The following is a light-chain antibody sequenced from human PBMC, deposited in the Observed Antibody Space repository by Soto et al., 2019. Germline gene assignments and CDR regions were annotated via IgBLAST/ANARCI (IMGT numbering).Light chain of an antibody. V-gene: IGKV3-20*01. J-gene: IGKJ1*01. CDR2: GAS. Sequence: EIVLTLCPRAGSLSPGERDTLSCRASQSVSRSYLAWYQHKPGQAPRLLIYGASSRATGIPDRFSGSGSGTDFTLTIGRLEPEDFTVYYCQQYGSSPGTFGQGTKVDSK. CDR3: QQYGSSPGT. CDR1: QSVSRSY.